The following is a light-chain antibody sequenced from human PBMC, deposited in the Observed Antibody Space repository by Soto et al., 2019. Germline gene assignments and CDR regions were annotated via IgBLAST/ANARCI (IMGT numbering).Light chain of an antibody. CDR3: SSYTSSSTRV. V-gene: IGLV2-14*01. J-gene: IGLJ1*01. Sequence: QSVLTQPASVSGSPGQSITISCTGTSSDVGGYNYVSWYQQHPGKAPKLMISEVSNRPSGISIRFSGSKSGNTASLTISGLQAEDEAHYYCSSYTSSSTRVFGTGTKLTV. CDR2: EVS. CDR1: SSDVGGYNY.